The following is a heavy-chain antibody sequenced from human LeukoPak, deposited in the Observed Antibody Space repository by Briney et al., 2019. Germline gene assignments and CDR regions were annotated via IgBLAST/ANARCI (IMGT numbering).Heavy chain of an antibody. CDR1: GGSISSYF. CDR3: ARQYCGGDCYSGYYFDY. V-gene: IGHV4-59*08. CDR2: IYYSGST. D-gene: IGHD2-21*02. Sequence: SETLSLTCTVSGGSISSYFWSWIRQPPGKGLEWIGYIYYSGSTNYNPSLKSRVTISVDMSKNQFSLKLSSVTAADTAVYYCARQYCGGDCYSGYYFDYWGQGTLVTVSS. J-gene: IGHJ4*02.